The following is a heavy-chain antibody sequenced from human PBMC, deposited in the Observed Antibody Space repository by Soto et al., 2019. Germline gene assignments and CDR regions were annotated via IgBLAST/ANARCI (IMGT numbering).Heavy chain of an antibody. J-gene: IGHJ2*01. Sequence: QITLKESGPTLVKPTQTLTLTCTFSGFSLSTSGVGVGWIRQPPGKALEWLALIYWDDDKRYSPSLKSRLTITKDTSKHRVVLTMTTMDPLDTATYYCARRQHYYDSSGYYSERENWYFDLWGRGTLVTVSS. CDR3: ARRQHYYDSSGYYSERENWYFDL. CDR1: GFSLSTSGVG. V-gene: IGHV2-5*02. CDR2: IYWDDDK. D-gene: IGHD3-22*01.